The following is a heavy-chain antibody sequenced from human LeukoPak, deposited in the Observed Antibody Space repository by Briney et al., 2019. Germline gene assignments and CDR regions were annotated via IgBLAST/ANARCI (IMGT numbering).Heavy chain of an antibody. CDR1: GASINEHY. Sequence: SETLSLTCSVSGASINEHYWTWIRQPPGKGLEWIGYVYHIGTSGYHPSLKSRVAMSLDTSKNQVSLKVRSVTAADTAVYFCTRVVNGGHLDYWGQGTLVTVSS. CDR2: VYHIGTS. V-gene: IGHV4-59*11. D-gene: IGHD2-8*01. CDR3: TRVVNGGHLDY. J-gene: IGHJ4*02.